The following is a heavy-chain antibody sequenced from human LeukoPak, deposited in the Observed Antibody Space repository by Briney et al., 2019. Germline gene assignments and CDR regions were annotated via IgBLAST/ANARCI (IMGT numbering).Heavy chain of an antibody. CDR3: ARRSGYRSNWLDF. J-gene: IGHJ4*02. V-gene: IGHV1-2*02. D-gene: IGHD6-13*01. Sequence: ASVKVSCKASGYTFTGYYMHWVRQAPGQGLEWMGSINPHSGGANYAQKFQGRVAMTRDTSISTAYVELSSLRSDDTAVYYCARRSGYRSNWLDFWGQGTLVTVSS. CDR2: INPHSGGA. CDR1: GYTFTGYY.